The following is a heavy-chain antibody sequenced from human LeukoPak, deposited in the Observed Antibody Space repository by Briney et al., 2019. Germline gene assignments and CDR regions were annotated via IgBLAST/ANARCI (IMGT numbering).Heavy chain of an antibody. CDR2: ISSSSSTI. J-gene: IGHJ5*02. CDR1: GFTFSSYS. D-gene: IGHD3-10*01. CDR3: ARSRGSGSHTRRANWFDP. V-gene: IGHV3-48*02. Sequence: GGSLRLSCAASGFTFSSYSTNWVRQAPGKGLEWVSYISSSSSTIYYADSVKGRFTISRDNAKNSPYLQMNSLRDEDTAVYYCARSRGSGSHTRRANWFDPWGQGTLVTVSS.